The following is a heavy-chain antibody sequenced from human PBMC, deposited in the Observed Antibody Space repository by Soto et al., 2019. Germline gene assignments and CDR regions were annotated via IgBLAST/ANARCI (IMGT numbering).Heavy chain of an antibody. CDR3: AREGISSAWLNWFDP. V-gene: IGHV1-3*01. Sequence: ASVKVSCKASGYTFTSYAMHWVRQAPGQRLEWMGWINAGNGNTKYSQKFQGRVTITRDTSASTAYMELSSLRSEDTAVYYCAREGISSAWLNWFDPWGQGTLVTVSS. J-gene: IGHJ5*02. CDR2: INAGNGNT. D-gene: IGHD6-19*01. CDR1: GYTFTSYA.